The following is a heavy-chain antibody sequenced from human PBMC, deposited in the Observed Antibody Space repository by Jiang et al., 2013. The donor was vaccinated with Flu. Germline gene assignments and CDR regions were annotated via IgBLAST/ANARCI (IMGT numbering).Heavy chain of an antibody. CDR1: GGPISSGDDY. CDR2: IHYSGST. V-gene: IGHV4-31*03. J-gene: IGHJ4*02. D-gene: IGHD3-10*01. CDR3: ARAKSTLLRQGYYFDY. Sequence: GSGLVKPSQTLSLTCTVSGGPISSGDDYWSWIRQHPGKGLEWIGYIHYSGSTNYNPSLKSRVTISVDTSKNQFSLKLTSVTAADTAVYYCARAKSTLLRQGYYFDYWGQGTPV.